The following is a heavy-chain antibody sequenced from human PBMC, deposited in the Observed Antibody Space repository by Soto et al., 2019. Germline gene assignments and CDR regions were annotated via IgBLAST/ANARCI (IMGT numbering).Heavy chain of an antibody. CDR2: ISGSGGTT. V-gene: IGHV3-23*04. CDR1: GFTVSSYD. J-gene: IGHJ6*02. Sequence: EVQLVESGGGLVQPGGSLRLSCAASGFTVSSYDVSWVRQAPGKGLEWVSAISGSGGTTYYADTAEGLFNISRDNSKITLKLEINSLRAHDTAVYYCAKNLRHVSNVLCGMDVWGQGTTVPVCS. D-gene: IGHD2-8*01. CDR3: AKNLRHVSNVLCGMDV.